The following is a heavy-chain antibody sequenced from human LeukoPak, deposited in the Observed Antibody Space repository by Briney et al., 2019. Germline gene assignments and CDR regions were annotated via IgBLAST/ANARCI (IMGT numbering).Heavy chain of an antibody. CDR2: ISGVGGST. CDR3: AKDYIFGTTSVDFDY. Sequence: GGSLRLARAASGFTFDVYAMHWVRQAPGKGLECVSLISGVGGSTYYADSVKGRFTISRDNSKNSLYLQMNSLRTEDTALYYCAKDYIFGTTSVDFDYWGQGTLVTVPS. CDR1: GFTFDVYA. J-gene: IGHJ4*02. V-gene: IGHV3-43*02. D-gene: IGHD1-1*01.